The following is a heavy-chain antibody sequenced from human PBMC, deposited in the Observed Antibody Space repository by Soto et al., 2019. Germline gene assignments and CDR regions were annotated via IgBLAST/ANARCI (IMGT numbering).Heavy chain of an antibody. D-gene: IGHD4-17*01. CDR3: ASHNYGDYALNWFDP. V-gene: IGHV4-39*01. Sequence: SETLSLTCTVSGGSISTSSYFWGWLRQPPGKGLEWIGSIYYTGTAYYNPSLKSRVTISVDTSKSQFSLKLSSVTAADTAVYYCASHNYGDYALNWFDPCGQGTLVTVSS. CDR2: IYYTGTA. CDR1: GGSISTSSYF. J-gene: IGHJ5*02.